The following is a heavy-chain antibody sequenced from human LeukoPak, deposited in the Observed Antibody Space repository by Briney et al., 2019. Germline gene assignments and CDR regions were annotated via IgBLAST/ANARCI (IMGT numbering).Heavy chain of an antibody. Sequence: SETLSLTCSVSGGSIISSDYFWGWIRQPPGKGLEWIGTIYYDGATQYNPSLKSRVTISVDTPKNQFSLKLSSVTAADTAIYYCARRLYDSSGYYLDYWGQGTLVTVSS. V-gene: IGHV4-39*07. CDR1: GGSIISSDYF. J-gene: IGHJ4*02. D-gene: IGHD3-22*01. CDR2: IYYDGAT. CDR3: ARRLYDSSGYYLDY.